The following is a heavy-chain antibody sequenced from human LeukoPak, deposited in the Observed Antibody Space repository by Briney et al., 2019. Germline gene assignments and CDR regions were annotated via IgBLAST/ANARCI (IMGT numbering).Heavy chain of an antibody. CDR2: IDQGGSET. Sequence: GGSLRLSCAASGFSFSGFWMSWVRQAPGKGLEWVANIDQGGSETYYVDSVKGRFTISRDNAENSLFLQLNSLGAEDTAFYYCARSPDIGTVDFWGQGTLVTVSS. J-gene: IGHJ4*02. D-gene: IGHD3/OR15-3a*01. CDR1: GFSFSGFW. CDR3: ARSPDIGTVDF. V-gene: IGHV3-7*01.